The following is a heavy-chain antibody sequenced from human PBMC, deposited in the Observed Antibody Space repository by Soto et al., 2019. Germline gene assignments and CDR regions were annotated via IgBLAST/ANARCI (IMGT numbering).Heavy chain of an antibody. CDR3: ASESSFTILSAFDY. Sequence: PGGSLRLSCAASGFTFSSYEMNWFRQAPGKALEWVAYISSSGSTIYYADPVKRRFTISRDNAKNSLYLQMNSLTAEDWAVYYCASESSFTILSAFDYWGQGTLVTVCS. D-gene: IGHD3-3*01. J-gene: IGHJ4*02. CDR2: ISSSGSTI. CDR1: GFTFSSYE. V-gene: IGHV3-48*03.